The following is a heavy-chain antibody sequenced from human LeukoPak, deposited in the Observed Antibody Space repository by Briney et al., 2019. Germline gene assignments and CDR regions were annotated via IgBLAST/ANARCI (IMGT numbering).Heavy chain of an antibody. Sequence: SVKVSCKASGYTFTSYYMHWVRQAPGQGLEWMGGIIPIFGTANYAQKFQGRVMITADESTSTAYMELSSLRSEDTAVYYCAAVAYCGGDCYPYFDYWGQGTLVTVSS. CDR3: AAVAYCGGDCYPYFDY. CDR2: IIPIFGTA. V-gene: IGHV1-69*13. D-gene: IGHD2-21*02. J-gene: IGHJ4*02. CDR1: GYTFTSYY.